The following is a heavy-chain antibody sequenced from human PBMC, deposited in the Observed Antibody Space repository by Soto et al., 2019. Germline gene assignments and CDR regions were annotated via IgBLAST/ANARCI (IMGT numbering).Heavy chain of an antibody. CDR3: AREGGYCSGGSCRGIVY. V-gene: IGHV4-4*07. J-gene: IGHJ4*02. CDR2: IYTSGST. CDR1: GGSISSYY. D-gene: IGHD2-15*01. Sequence: SETLSLTCTVSGGSISSYYWSWIRQPAGKGLEWIGRIYTSGSTNYNPSLKSRVTMSVDTSKNQFSLELSSVTAADTAVYYCAREGGYCSGGSCRGIVYWGQGTLVTVSS.